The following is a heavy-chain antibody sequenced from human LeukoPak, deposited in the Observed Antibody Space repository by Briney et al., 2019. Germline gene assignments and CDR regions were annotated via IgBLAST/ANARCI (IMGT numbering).Heavy chain of an antibody. V-gene: IGHV5-51*01. CDR3: ARRPDTGTRSAFDI. Sequence: GESLKISCKGSGYSFTTYWIAWVRQMPGKGLEWRGIIYPGDSDTRYSPSFQGQVTSSADTSTNTAYLQWSSLKASDTAMYYCARRPDTGTRSAFDIWGQGTMVIVSS. D-gene: IGHD1-7*01. J-gene: IGHJ3*02. CDR1: GYSFTTYW. CDR2: IYPGDSDT.